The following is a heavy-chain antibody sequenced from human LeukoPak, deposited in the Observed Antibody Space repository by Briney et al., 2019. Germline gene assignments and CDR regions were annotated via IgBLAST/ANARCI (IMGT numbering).Heavy chain of an antibody. CDR3: AREWGLIAVAGGPGY. J-gene: IGHJ4*02. CDR2: IWYDGHNK. D-gene: IGHD6-19*01. V-gene: IGHV3-33*01. Sequence: GGSLRLSCVASGFTFSKYGMHWVRQAPGKGLEWQAIIWYDGHNKYYADSVKGRFTISRDNSKNTLFLEMTDLRAEDTAVYYCAREWGLIAVAGGPGYWGQGALVTVSS. CDR1: GFTFSKYG.